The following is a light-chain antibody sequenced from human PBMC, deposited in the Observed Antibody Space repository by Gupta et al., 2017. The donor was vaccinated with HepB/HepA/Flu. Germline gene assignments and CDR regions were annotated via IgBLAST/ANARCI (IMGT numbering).Light chain of an antibody. CDR2: SAF. J-gene: IGKJ2*01. Sequence: DIQMTQSPSSLSASVGDRVTITCRASQGISSSLSWYQQKPGPAPKLLIYSAFSMQSGVPSRFSGSGSGTDFTLTITSLQPEDSATYCCQQKNSTPFTFGQGTQVDIK. V-gene: IGKV1-39*01. CDR3: QQKNSTPFT. CDR1: QGISSS.